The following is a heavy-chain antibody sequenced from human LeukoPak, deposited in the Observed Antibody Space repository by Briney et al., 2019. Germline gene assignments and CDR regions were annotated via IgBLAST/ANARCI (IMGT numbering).Heavy chain of an antibody. CDR1: GFTFSTYW. V-gene: IGHV3-74*03. D-gene: IGHD3-10*01. J-gene: IGHJ4*02. CDR3: ARVGGRGSIGGDC. CDR2: IKGDGSAT. Sequence: GGSLRLSCAASGFTFSTYWMHWVRQAPGKGRVWVSRIKGDGSATTYADFVRGRFTVSRDNAKNTLYLQMSSLRAEDTAMYFCARVGGRGSIGGDCWGQGTLVTVSS.